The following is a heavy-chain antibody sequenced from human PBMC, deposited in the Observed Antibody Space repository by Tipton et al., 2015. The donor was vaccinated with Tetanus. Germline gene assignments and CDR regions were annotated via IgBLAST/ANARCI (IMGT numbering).Heavy chain of an antibody. CDR2: IYYSGST. V-gene: IGHV4-31*03. CDR1: GGSISSGGYY. Sequence: GLVKPSQTLSLTCTVPGGSISSGGYYWSWIRQHPGNGLEWIGDIYYSGSTYYNPSLKSRVTISVDTSKNQFSLKLNSVTAADTAVYYCARDQARGARGWNYFDYWGQGTLVTVSS. J-gene: IGHJ4*02. CDR3: ARDQARGARGWNYFDY. D-gene: IGHD1-26*01.